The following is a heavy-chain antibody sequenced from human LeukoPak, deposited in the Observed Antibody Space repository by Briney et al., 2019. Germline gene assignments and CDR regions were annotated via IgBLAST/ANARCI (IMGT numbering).Heavy chain of an antibody. CDR2: INAGNGNT. CDR3: ARSPGRTGLPDLDYFDY. CDR1: GYTFTSYA. J-gene: IGHJ4*02. V-gene: IGHV1-3*01. D-gene: IGHD3-16*01. Sequence: GASVKVSCKASGYTFTSYAIHWVRQAPGQGLEWMGWINAGNGNTKCSQKFQGRVTITRDTSASTSYMEVSRLRSEDTAVYYCARSPGRTGLPDLDYFDYWGQGTLVTVSS.